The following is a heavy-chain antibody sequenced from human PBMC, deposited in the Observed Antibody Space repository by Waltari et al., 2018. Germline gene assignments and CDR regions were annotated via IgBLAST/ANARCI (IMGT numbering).Heavy chain of an antibody. Sequence: KKPGSSVKVSCTASGGIFSSYADSWVRQAPGQGLEWMGGIIPIFGTANYAQKFQGRVTITADESTSTAYMELSSLRSEDTAVYYCAHQWELLDPDRYYYMDVWGKGTTVTVSS. J-gene: IGHJ6*03. V-gene: IGHV1-69*01. CDR1: GGIFSSYA. D-gene: IGHD1-26*01. CDR2: IIPIFGTA. CDR3: AHQWELLDPDRYYYMDV.